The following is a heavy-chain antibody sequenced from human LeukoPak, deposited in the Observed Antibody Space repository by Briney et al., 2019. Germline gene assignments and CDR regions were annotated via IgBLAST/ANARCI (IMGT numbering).Heavy chain of an antibody. V-gene: IGHV1-18*01. D-gene: IGHD2-15*01. CDR3: ARHGFCSGGSCYQYYFDY. J-gene: IGHJ4*02. Sequence: GASVKVSCKASGYTFTSYGISWLRQAPGQGLEWMGWISAYNGNTNYAQKLQGRVTITTDTSTSTAYMELRSLRSDDTAVYYCARHGFCSGGSCYQYYFDYWGQGTLVTVSS. CDR1: GYTFTSYG. CDR2: ISAYNGNT.